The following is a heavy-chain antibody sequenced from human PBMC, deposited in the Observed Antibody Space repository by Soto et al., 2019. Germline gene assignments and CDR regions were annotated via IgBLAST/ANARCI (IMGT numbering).Heavy chain of an antibody. CDR1: GFTFRSSA. CDR3: ATGAYXSGGSCSDYYYYYYGMDL. Sequence: SVKVSCKTSGFTFRSSAVQWVRQARGQRLEWIGWLVVGTGNTNYAQKFQQRVTISSDRSTNTVSMELSSLTSEDTAVYYCATGAYXSGGSCSDYYYYYYGMDLWGQGTTVTVSS. D-gene: IGHD2-15*01. CDR2: LVVGTGNT. J-gene: IGHJ6*02. V-gene: IGHV1-58*01.